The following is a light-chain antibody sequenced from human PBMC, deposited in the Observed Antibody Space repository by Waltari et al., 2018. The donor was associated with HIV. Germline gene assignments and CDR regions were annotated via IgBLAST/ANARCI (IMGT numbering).Light chain of an antibody. CDR2: WAS. CDR3: QQYYSVPPT. Sequence: DIVMTQSPASLAVSLGASAPINCTSSRAVFYSSDNRNYLAWYLQRPGQSPKVLIFWASTRAFGVPDRFSGSGSGTDFSLTLSSLQADDVGIYYCQQYYSVPPTFGGGTKVEI. CDR1: RAVFYSSDNRNY. J-gene: IGKJ4*01. V-gene: IGKV4-1*01.